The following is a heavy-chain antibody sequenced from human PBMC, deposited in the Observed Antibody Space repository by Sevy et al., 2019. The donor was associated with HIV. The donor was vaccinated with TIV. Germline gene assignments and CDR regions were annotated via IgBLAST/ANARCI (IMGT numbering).Heavy chain of an antibody. CDR3: EKLSCIDGNCFTIDY. V-gene: IGHV3-23*01. CDR1: GFTFSSYA. J-gene: IGHJ4*02. CDR2: ISASGART. Sequence: GGSLRLSCAASGFTFSSYAMTWVRQAPGKGLEWVSGISASGARTYYADSVKGRFTISRDNSKNTLYLRINSLRAKDTAVYYCEKLSCIDGNCFTIDYWGQGTLVNVSS. D-gene: IGHD2-15*01.